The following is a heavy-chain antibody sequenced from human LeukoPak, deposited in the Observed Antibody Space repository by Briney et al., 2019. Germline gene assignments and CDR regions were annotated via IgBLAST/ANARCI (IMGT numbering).Heavy chain of an antibody. D-gene: IGHD5-18*01. CDR3: ATDRMVNYYYYGMDV. J-gene: IGHJ6*02. Sequence: ASVKVSCKASGYTFTSYYMHWVRQAPGQGLEWMGIINPSGGSTSYAQKFQGRVTMTRDTSTSTVYMELSSLRSEDTAVYYCATDRMVNYYYYGMDVWGQGTTVTVSS. V-gene: IGHV1-46*01. CDR1: GYTFTSYY. CDR2: INPSGGST.